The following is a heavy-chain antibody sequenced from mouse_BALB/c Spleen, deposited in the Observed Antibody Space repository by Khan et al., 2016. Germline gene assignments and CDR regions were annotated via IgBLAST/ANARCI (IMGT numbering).Heavy chain of an antibody. CDR3: ARGYGYGAMDY. V-gene: IGHV1-82*01. Sequence: QVQLQQSGPELVKPGASVKISCKASGYAFSSSWMNWVKQRPGQGLEWIGRIYPGDGDTNYNGKFKGKATLTADKSSSTAYMQLSSLTSVDSAVLLCARGYGYGAMDYWGQGTSVTVSS. CDR2: IYPGDGDT. D-gene: IGHD1-2*01. CDR1: GYAFSSSW. J-gene: IGHJ4*01.